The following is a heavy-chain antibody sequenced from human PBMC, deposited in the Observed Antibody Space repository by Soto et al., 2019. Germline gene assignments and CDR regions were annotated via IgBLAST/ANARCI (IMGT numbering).Heavy chain of an antibody. CDR2: IVVGSGNT. CDR3: AAEIYCGGDCYPYGMDV. D-gene: IGHD2-21*02. Sequence: GASVKVSCKASGLTFTSSAMQWVRQARGQRLEWIGWIVVGSGNTNYAQKFQERVTITRDMSTSTAYMELSSLRSEDTAVYYCAAEIYCGGDCYPYGMDVWGQGTTVTVSS. J-gene: IGHJ6*02. CDR1: GLTFTSSA. V-gene: IGHV1-58*02.